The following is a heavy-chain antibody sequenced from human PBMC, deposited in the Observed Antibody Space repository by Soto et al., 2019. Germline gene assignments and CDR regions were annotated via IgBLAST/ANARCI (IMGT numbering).Heavy chain of an antibody. CDR3: ARGDYILPGYYLPY. V-gene: IGHV4-31*03. CDR1: GGSISRGGYY. CDR2: IYYSGST. J-gene: IGHJ4*02. D-gene: IGHD3-9*01. Sequence: QVQLQESGPGLVKPAQTLSLTCTVSGGSISRGGYYWSWIRQLPGKGMEWIGYIYYSGSTYYNPSLKIRVTDFVDPLKNQFPRTLSSVTAAAAAVYYCARGDYILPGYYLPYWGQGTLVTVSS.